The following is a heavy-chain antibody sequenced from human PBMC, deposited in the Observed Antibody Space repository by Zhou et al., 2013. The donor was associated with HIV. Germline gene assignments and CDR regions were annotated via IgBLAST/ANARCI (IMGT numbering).Heavy chain of an antibody. Sequence: QVQLVQSGAEVKKPGASVKVSCKASGYTFTNYAFSWVRQAPGQGLEWMGWISAYNGHTNYAQNLQGRVTMTTDTSTSTVYMELRSLRSDDTAVYYCARQISGIVVLPARPNRFDPVGPGTLVTVSS. CDR2: ISAYNGHT. J-gene: IGHJ5*01. D-gene: IGHD2-2*01. CDR1: GYTFTNYA. V-gene: IGHV1-18*01. CDR3: ARQISGIVVLPARPNRFDP.